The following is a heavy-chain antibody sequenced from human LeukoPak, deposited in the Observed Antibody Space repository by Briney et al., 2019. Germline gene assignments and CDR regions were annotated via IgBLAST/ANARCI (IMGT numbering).Heavy chain of an antibody. CDR1: GGSISSSSYY. V-gene: IGHV4-39*07. CDR3: ARVYGSGSYYNGYYYYYMDV. CDR2: IYHSGST. Sequence: PSETLSLTCTVSGGSISSSSYYWGWIRQPPGKGLEWIGSIYHSGSTYYNPSLKSRVTISVDTSKNQFSLKLSSVTAADTAVYYCARVYGSGSYYNGYYYYYMDVWGKGTTVTISS. D-gene: IGHD3-10*01. J-gene: IGHJ6*03.